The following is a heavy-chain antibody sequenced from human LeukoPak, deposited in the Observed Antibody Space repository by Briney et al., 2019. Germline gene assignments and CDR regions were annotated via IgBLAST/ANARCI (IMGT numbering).Heavy chain of an antibody. CDR2: ISSSGSTI. V-gene: IGHV3-48*03. CDR1: GFTFSSYE. J-gene: IGHJ4*02. CDR3: ARDRGYYFDY. D-gene: IGHD3-10*01. Sequence: GGSLRLSCAASGFTFSSYEMNWVRQAPGKGLEWVSYISSSGSTIYYAGSVKGRFTISRDNAKNSLYLQMNSLRAEDTAVYYCARDRGYYFDYWGQGTLVTVSS.